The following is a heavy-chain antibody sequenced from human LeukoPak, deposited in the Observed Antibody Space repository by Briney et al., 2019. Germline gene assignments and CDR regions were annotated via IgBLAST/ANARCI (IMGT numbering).Heavy chain of an antibody. Sequence: SVKVSCKASGGTFSIYAISWVRQAPGQGLEWMGGIIPIFGTANYAQKFQGRATITADESTSTAYMELSSLRSEDTAVYYCARTVGDYIDYWGQGTLVTVSS. CDR3: ARTVGDYIDY. CDR1: GGTFSIYA. CDR2: IIPIFGTA. V-gene: IGHV1-69*01. D-gene: IGHD4-17*01. J-gene: IGHJ4*02.